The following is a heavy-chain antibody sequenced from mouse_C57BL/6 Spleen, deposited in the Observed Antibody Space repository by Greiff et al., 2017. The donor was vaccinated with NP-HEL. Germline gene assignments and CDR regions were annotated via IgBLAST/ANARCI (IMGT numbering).Heavy chain of an antibody. CDR2: IHPNSGST. V-gene: IGHV1-64*01. CDR1: GYTFTSYW. D-gene: IGHD2-4*01. J-gene: IGHJ3*01. CDR3: ARVGYYDYDGFAY. Sequence: QVQLQQPGAELVKPGASVKLSCKASGYTFTSYWMHWVKQRPGQGLEWIGMIHPNSGSTNYNEKFQSKATLTVDKSSSTAYMQLSSLTSEDSAVYDCARVGYYDYDGFAYWGQGTLVTVSA.